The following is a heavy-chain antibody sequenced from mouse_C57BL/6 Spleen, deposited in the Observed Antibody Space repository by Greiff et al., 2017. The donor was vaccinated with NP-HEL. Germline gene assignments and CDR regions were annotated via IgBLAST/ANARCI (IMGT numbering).Heavy chain of an antibody. V-gene: IGHV1-64*01. J-gene: IGHJ4*01. D-gene: IGHD1-1*01. CDR1: GYTFTSYW. Sequence: VQLQQSGAELVKPGASVKLSCKASGYTFTSYWMHWVKQRPGQGLEWIGMIHPNSGSTNYNEKFKSKATLTVDKSSLKAYMQLSSLKSEDSAVDDGEREEGDYGSYAMDYWGQGTSVTVSS. CDR2: IHPNSGST. CDR3: EREEGDYGSYAMDY.